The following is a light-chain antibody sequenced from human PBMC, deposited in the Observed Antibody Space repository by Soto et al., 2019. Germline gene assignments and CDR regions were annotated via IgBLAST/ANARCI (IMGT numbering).Light chain of an antibody. J-gene: IGKJ4*01. CDR2: GAT. V-gene: IGKV1-17*01. Sequence: DIQMTQSPSSLSASVGDRVTITCRASQGIKNELGWYQQKSGKAPKRLIFGATTLQSGVPSRFSGGASGTEFSLTISSLQPEDFATYYCQQANSFPLTFGGGTKVEI. CDR1: QGIKNE. CDR3: QQANSFPLT.